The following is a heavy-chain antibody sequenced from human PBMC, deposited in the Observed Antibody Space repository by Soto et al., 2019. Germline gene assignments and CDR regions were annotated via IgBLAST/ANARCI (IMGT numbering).Heavy chain of an antibody. CDR1: GYTFTGYY. D-gene: IGHD5-18*01. CDR3: ARDLGGYSYGDYDAFDI. J-gene: IGHJ3*02. CDR2: ISPNSGGT. Sequence: ASVKVSCKASGYTFTGYYMHWVRQAPGQGLEWMGWISPNSGGTNYAQKLQGWVTMTRDTSISTAYMELSRLRSDDTAVYYCARDLGGYSYGDYDAFDIWGQGTMVTVS. V-gene: IGHV1-2*04.